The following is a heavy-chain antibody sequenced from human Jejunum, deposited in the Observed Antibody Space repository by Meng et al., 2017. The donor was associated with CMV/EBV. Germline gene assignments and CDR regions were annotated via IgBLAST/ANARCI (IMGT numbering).Heavy chain of an antibody. CDR1: YTFTSHA. CDR2: INAGNGDT. Sequence: YTFTSHAMRWVRQAPGQRLEWMGWINAGNGDTEYSQNFQDRITITRDTSATTAYMELSSLRSEDTAVYYCARDSSYDDSSGYFYNYWGQGTLVTVSS. V-gene: IGHV1-3*01. J-gene: IGHJ4*02. CDR3: ARDSSYDDSSGYFYNY. D-gene: IGHD3-22*01.